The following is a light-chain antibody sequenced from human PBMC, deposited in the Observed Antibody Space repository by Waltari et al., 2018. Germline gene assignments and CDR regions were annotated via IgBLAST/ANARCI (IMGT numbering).Light chain of an antibody. CDR1: QSVSTF. V-gene: IGKV3-11*01. J-gene: IGKJ4*01. CDR2: DVS. CDR3: QQRRNWPT. Sequence: IVLTQSPATLSLSPGERATLPCRASQSVSTFLAWYQQKPGQSPRLLIYDVSFRATGIPIRFSGSGSETDFTLTISSLEPEDFAVYYCQQRRNWPTFGGGTKVEVK.